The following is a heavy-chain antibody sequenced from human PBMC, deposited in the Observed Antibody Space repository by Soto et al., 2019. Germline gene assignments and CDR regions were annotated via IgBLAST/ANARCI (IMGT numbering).Heavy chain of an antibody. Sequence: EVQLVESGGDLVQPGGSLRLSCAASGFIFSDYTMTWVRQAPGKGLECVSHISSSGDAIYYAETVKGRFTVSRDKAKNSRYHQMNSLREGDAAVYFCARDHGGSTWFVGVYYFFGMDVWGQGTAVTVSS. J-gene: IGHJ6*02. CDR3: ARDHGGSTWFVGVYYFFGMDV. CDR2: ISSSGDAI. CDR1: GFIFSDYT. D-gene: IGHD3-10*01. V-gene: IGHV3-48*02.